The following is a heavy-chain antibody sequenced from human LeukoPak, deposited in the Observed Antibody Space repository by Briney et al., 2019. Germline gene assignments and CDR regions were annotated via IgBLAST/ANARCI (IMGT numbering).Heavy chain of an antibody. CDR1: GGSMSSDY. J-gene: IGHJ4*02. CDR2: IYYSGST. V-gene: IGHV4-59*01. CDR3: ARGYDFWSDHRGVLDY. D-gene: IGHD3-3*01. Sequence: SGTLSLTCKVSGGSMSSDYWCWIRQPPGKGLEWIGYIYYSGSTNYNPSLKSRVTISVDSSKNQFSLKLSSVTAADTAVYYCARGYDFWSDHRGVLDYWGQGTLVTVSS.